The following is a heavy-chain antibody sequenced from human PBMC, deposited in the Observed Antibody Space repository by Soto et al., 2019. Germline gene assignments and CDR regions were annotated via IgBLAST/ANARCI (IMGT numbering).Heavy chain of an antibody. J-gene: IGHJ4*02. V-gene: IGHV4-30-2*01. CDR1: GGSISSGGYS. D-gene: IGHD6-19*01. CDR3: ARAGGLGAVAVDY. Sequence: QLQLQESGSGLVKPSQTLSLTCAVSGGSISSGGYSWSWIRQPPGKGLEWIGYIYHSGSTYYNPSLSSPVTISVDRSKNQFPLKLSSVTAADTAVYYCARAGGLGAVAVDYWGQGTLVTVSS. CDR2: IYHSGST.